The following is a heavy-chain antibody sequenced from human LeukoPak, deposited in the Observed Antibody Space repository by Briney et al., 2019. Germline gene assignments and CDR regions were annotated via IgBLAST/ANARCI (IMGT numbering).Heavy chain of an antibody. CDR2: IYYSGST. CDR3: ARWYSSSWYGNWFDP. CDR1: GGSISSSSYY. Sequence: SETLSLTCTVSGGSISSSSYYWGWIRQPPGKGLEWIGSIYYSGSTYYNPSLKSRVTISVDTSKNQFSLELSSVTAADTAVYYCARWYSSSWYGNWFDPWGQGTLVTVSS. J-gene: IGHJ5*02. D-gene: IGHD6-13*01. V-gene: IGHV4-39*07.